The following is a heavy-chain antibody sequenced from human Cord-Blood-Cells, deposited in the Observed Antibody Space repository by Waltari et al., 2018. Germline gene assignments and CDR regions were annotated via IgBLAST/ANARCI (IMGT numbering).Heavy chain of an antibody. CDR3: ARGAVAGTVFDY. D-gene: IGHD6-19*01. Sequence: QLQLQESGPGLVKPSETLSLTCTVSGGSISSSSYYWGWIRQPPGKGLESIGSIYYSGSTYYTPPLKSRGTISVDTSKNQFSLKLSSVTAADTAVYYCARGAVAGTVFDYWGQGTLVTVSS. CDR2: IYYSGST. J-gene: IGHJ4*02. CDR1: GGSISSSSYY. V-gene: IGHV4-39*01.